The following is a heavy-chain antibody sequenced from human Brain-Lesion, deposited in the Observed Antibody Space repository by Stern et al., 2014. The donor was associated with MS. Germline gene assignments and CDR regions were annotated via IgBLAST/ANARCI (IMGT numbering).Heavy chain of an antibody. Sequence: EVHLVESGGDLVQPGRSLRLSCAAFGFTFDDYAMHWFRQAQGRARGWVAGISWNSGTIGYADSVKGRFTTSRDNAYSSLYLQMNSLRPEDTALYYCARDITGSSAYFAYWGQGTLVTVSS. CDR3: ARDITGSSAYFAY. D-gene: IGHD1-14*01. J-gene: IGHJ4*02. V-gene: IGHV3-9*01. CDR2: ISWNSGTI. CDR1: GFTFDDYA.